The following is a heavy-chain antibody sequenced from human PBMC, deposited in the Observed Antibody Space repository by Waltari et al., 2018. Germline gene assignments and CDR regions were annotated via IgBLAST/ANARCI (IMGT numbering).Heavy chain of an antibody. CDR2: ISYDGSNK. CDR1: GFTFSSYA. V-gene: IGHV3-30-3*01. D-gene: IGHD3-16*02. J-gene: IGHJ4*02. CDR3: ARVGKGELSLISPHDY. Sequence: QVQLVESGGGVVQPGRSLRLSCAASGFTFSSYAMHWVRQAPGKGLEWVAVISYDGSNKYYADSVKGRFTISRDNSKNTLYLQMNSLRAEDTAVYYCARVGKGELSLISPHDYWGQGTLVTVSS.